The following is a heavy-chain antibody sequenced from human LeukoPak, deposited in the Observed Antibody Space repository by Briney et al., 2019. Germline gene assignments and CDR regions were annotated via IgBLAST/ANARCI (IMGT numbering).Heavy chain of an antibody. CDR2: ISSDGRST. D-gene: IGHD2-8*01. CDR3: ARQGGLGVAATPDS. CDR1: GFTFSSYT. Sequence: GGSLRLSCSASGFTFSSYTMYWVRQAPGKGLEYVSAISSDGRSTDYADSVKGRFTISRDNSKNTLYFEMSSLRTEDTAVYYCARQGGLGVAATPDSWGQGTQVTVSS. J-gene: IGHJ4*02. V-gene: IGHV3-64*05.